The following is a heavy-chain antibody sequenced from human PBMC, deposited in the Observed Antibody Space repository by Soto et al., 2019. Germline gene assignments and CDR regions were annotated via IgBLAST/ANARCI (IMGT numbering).Heavy chain of an antibody. V-gene: IGHV3-21*01. CDR1: GFTFSSYS. J-gene: IGHJ4*02. CDR2: ISSSSSYI. CDR3: ARVSLGYCSGGSCYAHLDY. Sequence: SGGGLVKPGGSLRLSCAASGFTFSSYSMNWVRQAPGKGLEWVSSISSSSSYIYYADSVKGRFTISRDNAKNSLYLQMNSLRAEDTAVYYCARVSLGYCSGGSCYAHLDYWGQGTLVTVSS. D-gene: IGHD2-15*01.